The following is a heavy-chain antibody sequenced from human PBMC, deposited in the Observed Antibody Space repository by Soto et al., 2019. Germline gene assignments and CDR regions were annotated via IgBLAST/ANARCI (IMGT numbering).Heavy chain of an antibody. CDR3: ASEYGSSSVGVDY. D-gene: IGHD6-6*01. Sequence: PSETLSLTCSVSGGSISSHSHYWGWIRQPPGKGLEWIGSIYFSGRNYYNTSLKSRLIMSVDTSKNQFSLKLSSVTAADTAVYFCASEYGSSSVGVDYWGQGTLVTVSS. V-gene: IGHV4-39*07. CDR1: GGSISSHSHY. J-gene: IGHJ4*02. CDR2: IYFSGRN.